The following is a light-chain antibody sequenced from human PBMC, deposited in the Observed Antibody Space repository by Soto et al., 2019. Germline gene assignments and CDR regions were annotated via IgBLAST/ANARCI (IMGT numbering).Light chain of an antibody. CDR2: GVN. Sequence: QSALTQPRSVSGSPGQSVTISCTGTSSDVGGYNYVSWYQHHPGKAPKLMSYGVNKRPSGVPDRFSGSKSGNTASLTISGLQAEDEADYYGCSYAGNYVLFGGGTKLTVL. V-gene: IGLV2-11*01. CDR3: CSYAGNYVL. J-gene: IGLJ2*01. CDR1: SSDVGGYNY.